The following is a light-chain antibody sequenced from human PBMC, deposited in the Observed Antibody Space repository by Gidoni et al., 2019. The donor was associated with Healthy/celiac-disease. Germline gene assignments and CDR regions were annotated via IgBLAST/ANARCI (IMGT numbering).Light chain of an antibody. CDR2: WAS. J-gene: IGKJ1*01. CDR1: QSVLYSSNNKNY. CDR3: QQDYSTLVT. V-gene: IGKV4-1*01. Sequence: DIVMTQSPDSLAVSLGERATINCKSSQSVLYSSNNKNYLAWYQQKPGQPPKLLIYWASTRESGVPDRFSGSGSGTDFNLTISSLQAEDGAVYYCQQDYSTLVTFGQGTKVEIK.